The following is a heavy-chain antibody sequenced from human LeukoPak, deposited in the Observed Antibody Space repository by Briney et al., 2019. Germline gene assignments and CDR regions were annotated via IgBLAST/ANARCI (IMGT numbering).Heavy chain of an antibody. CDR1: YSSFSSDYF. Sequence: SETLSLTCSVSYSSFSSDYFWGWIRQPPGKGLGWIGSISHSGSTYYNPSLKSRVTIALYTSKNQFSLSLRSVTAAATAVYFCAREMIHRAPDVYFDYWGQGSPVTVS. D-gene: IGHD3-16*01. J-gene: IGHJ4*02. CDR2: ISHSGST. V-gene: IGHV4-38-2*02. CDR3: AREMIHRAPDVYFDY.